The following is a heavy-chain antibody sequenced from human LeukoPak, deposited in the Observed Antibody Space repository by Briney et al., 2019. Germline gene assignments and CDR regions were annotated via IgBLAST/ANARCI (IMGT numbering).Heavy chain of an antibody. J-gene: IGHJ5*02. V-gene: IGHV1-2*02. CDR3: ARDPGQLVRGDWFDP. CDR1: GYTFTGYY. CDR2: INPNSGGT. Sequence: EASVKVSCKASGYTFTGYYMHWVRQAPGQGLEWMGWINPNSGGTNYAQKFQGRVTMTRDTSISTAYMELSRLRSDDTAVYYCARDPGQLVRGDWFDPWGQGTLVTVSS. D-gene: IGHD6-6*01.